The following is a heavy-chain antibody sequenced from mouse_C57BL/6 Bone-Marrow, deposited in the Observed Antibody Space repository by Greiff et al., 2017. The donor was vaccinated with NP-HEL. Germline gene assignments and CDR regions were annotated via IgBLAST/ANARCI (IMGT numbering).Heavy chain of an antibody. CDR2: IYPRSGNT. Sequence: QVQLQQSGAELARPGASVKLSCKASGYTFTSYGISWVKQRPGQGLEWIGEIYPRSGNTYYNEKFKGKATLTADKSSSTAYMELRSLTSEDSAVYFCARGITTVVSYWYFDVWGTGTTVTVSS. V-gene: IGHV1-81*01. CDR3: ARGITTVVSYWYFDV. CDR1: GYTFTSYG. J-gene: IGHJ1*03. D-gene: IGHD1-1*01.